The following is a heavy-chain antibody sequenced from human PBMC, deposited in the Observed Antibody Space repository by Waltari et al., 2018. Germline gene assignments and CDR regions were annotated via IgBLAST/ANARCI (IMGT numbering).Heavy chain of an antibody. D-gene: IGHD3-9*01. CDR2: ISGSGGST. J-gene: IGHJ4*02. CDR1: GFTFSSYA. CDR3: AMGNILTKYYFDY. Sequence: EVQLVESGGGLVQPGGSLRLSCAASGFTFSSYAMSWVRQAPGKGLEWVSAISGSGGSTYYADSVKGRFTISRDNSKNTLYLQMNSLRAEDTAVYYGAMGNILTKYYFDYWGQGTLVTVSS. V-gene: IGHV3-23*04.